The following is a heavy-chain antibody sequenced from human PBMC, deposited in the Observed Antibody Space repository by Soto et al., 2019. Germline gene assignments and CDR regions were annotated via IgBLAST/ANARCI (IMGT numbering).Heavy chain of an antibody. CDR2: ISSSGTTM. Sequence: QVQLVESGGGLVKPGGSLRLSCAASGFSFSAFYMYYIRQAPGKGLEWVSYISSSGTTMYYADSVKGRFTISRDNSNNSVYLQMNTLRAADTAVYYCARSSYGSGSYYDAFEIWGQGTMVTVSS. J-gene: IGHJ3*02. CDR1: GFSFSAFY. V-gene: IGHV3-11*01. D-gene: IGHD3-10*01. CDR3: ARSSYGSGSYYDAFEI.